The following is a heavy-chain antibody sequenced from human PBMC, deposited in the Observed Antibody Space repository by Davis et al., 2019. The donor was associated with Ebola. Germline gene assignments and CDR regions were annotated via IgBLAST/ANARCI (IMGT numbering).Heavy chain of an antibody. Sequence: GESLKISCKGSGYSFTSYWIGWVRQMPGKGLEWMGRIDPSDSYTNYSPSFQGQVTISADKSISTAYLQWSSLKASDTAMYYCARGLTIFGVADFDYWGQGTLVTVSS. J-gene: IGHJ4*02. CDR3: ARGLTIFGVADFDY. CDR1: GYSFTSYW. V-gene: IGHV5-10-1*04. D-gene: IGHD3-3*01. CDR2: IDPSDSYT.